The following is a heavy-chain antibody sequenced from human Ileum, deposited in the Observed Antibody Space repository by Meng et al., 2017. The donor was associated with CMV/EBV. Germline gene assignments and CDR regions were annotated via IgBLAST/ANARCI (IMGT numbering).Heavy chain of an antibody. CDR1: GFTFTSYS. CDR3: VRDEDWAFDY. V-gene: IGHV3-48*04. CDR2: IGVGSTTV. Sequence: GESLKISCAASGFTFTSYSMNWVRQAPGKGLEWISYIGVGSTTVLYADSVKGRFTISRDNGKSSLYLRVNSLRAEDTAVYYCVRDEDWAFDYWDQGTLVTVSS. J-gene: IGHJ4*02. D-gene: IGHD3/OR15-3a*01.